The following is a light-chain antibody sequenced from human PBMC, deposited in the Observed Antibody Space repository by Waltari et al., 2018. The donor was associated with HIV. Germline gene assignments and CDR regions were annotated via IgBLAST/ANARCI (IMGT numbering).Light chain of an antibody. V-gene: IGKV1-9*01. CDR2: AAS. CDR3: QQLNSYPRT. CDR1: QAIGTS. Sequence: DVQLTQSPSFLSASVGDIVTITCRASQAIGTSLAWHQQKPGKAPNLLISAASTLQSGIPSRFSGDGSGTEFTLTISSLQAEDFATYYCQQLNSYPRTFGQGTKVDFK. J-gene: IGKJ1*01.